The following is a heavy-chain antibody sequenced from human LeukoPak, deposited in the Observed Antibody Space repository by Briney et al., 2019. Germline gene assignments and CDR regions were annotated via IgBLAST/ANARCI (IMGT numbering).Heavy chain of an antibody. Sequence: GGSLRLSCAASGFNSNNCAMSWVRQAPGKGLEWLSVISESGGGTYYADSAKGRFTISKDNSKNTLFLQMNSLRAEDTAVYYCAKGGSSWYFFDYWGQGTLVTVSS. CDR2: ISESGGGT. J-gene: IGHJ4*02. CDR1: GFNSNNCA. CDR3: AKGGSSWYFFDY. D-gene: IGHD6-13*01. V-gene: IGHV3-23*01.